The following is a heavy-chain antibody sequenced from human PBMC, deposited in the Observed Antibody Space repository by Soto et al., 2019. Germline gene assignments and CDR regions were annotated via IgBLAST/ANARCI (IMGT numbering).Heavy chain of an antibody. Sequence: QVQLVESGGGVVQPGRSLRLSCAASGFTFSSYAMHWVRQAPGTGLEWVAVISYDGSNKYYADSVKGRFTISRDNSNNTLYLQMNSQIAEDTAAYYCASEVIAAAGQSWGQVTLVTVSS. CDR3: ASEVIAAAGQS. CDR2: ISYDGSNK. CDR1: GFTFSSYA. J-gene: IGHJ4*02. V-gene: IGHV3-30-3*01. D-gene: IGHD6-13*01.